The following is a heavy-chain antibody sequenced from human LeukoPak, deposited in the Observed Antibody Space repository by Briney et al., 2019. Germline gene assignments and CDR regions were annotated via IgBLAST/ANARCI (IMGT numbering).Heavy chain of an antibody. D-gene: IGHD2-15*01. CDR3: ASATRGGYDDH. Sequence: GGSLRLSCAASGFTFSSYDLHWVRQPPGKSLEWVSAIGTAGDTYYPGSVKGRFTISRENAKNSLYLQMSSLEAGDTAVYYCASATRGGYDDHWGQGTLVTVSS. CDR2: IGTAGDT. J-gene: IGHJ5*02. V-gene: IGHV3-13*01. CDR1: GFTFSSYD.